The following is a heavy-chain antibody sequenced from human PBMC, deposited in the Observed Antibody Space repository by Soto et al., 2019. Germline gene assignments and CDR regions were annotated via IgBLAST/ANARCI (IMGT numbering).Heavy chain of an antibody. CDR3: ARVGGRDIVVVVAATYFVY. J-gene: IGHJ4*02. V-gene: IGHV4-34*01. CDR2: INHSGST. CDR1: GGSFSGYY. Sequence: QVQLQQWGAGLLKPSETLSLTCAVYGGSFSGYYWSWIRQPPGKGLEWIGEINHSGSTNYNPSLKGRVTISVDTSKNQFSLKLSSVTAAGTAVYYCARVGGRDIVVVVAATYFVYWGQGTLVTVSS. D-gene: IGHD2-15*01.